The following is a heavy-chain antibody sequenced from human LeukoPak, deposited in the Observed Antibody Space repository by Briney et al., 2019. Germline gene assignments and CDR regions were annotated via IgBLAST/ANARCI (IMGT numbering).Heavy chain of an antibody. Sequence: GGSLRLSCAASGFTFSNYAMNWVRQAPGKGLEWVSGISYSGGSTYYADSVKGRFTITRDNAKNSLYLQMNSLRAEDTAVYYCVRDRGTSFYLDYWGQGTLVTVSS. D-gene: IGHD1-26*01. CDR1: GFTFSNYA. CDR2: ISYSGGST. CDR3: VRDRGTSFYLDY. V-gene: IGHV3-23*01. J-gene: IGHJ4*02.